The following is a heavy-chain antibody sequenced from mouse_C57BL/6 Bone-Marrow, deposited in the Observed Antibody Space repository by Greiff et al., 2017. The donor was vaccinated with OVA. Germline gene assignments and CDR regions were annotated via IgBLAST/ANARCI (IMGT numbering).Heavy chain of an antibody. V-gene: IGHV1-50*01. D-gene: IGHD3-1*01. CDR1: GYTFTSYW. CDR3: ARNPSSCAY. Sequence: QVQLKQPGAELVKPGASVKLSCKASGYTFTSYWMQWVKQRPGQGLEWIGEIDPSDSYTNYNQKFKGKATLTVDTSSSTAYMQLSSLTSEDSAVYYCARNPSSCAYWGQGTLVTVSA. CDR2: IDPSDSYT. J-gene: IGHJ3*01.